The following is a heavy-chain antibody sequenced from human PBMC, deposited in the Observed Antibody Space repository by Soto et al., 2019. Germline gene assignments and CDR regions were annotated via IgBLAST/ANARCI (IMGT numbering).Heavy chain of an antibody. D-gene: IGHD3-22*01. CDR2: IYSGGST. CDR1: GFTVSSNY. Sequence: EVQLVESGGGLIQPGGSLRLSCAASGFTVSSNYMSRVRQAPGKGLEWVSVIYSGGSTYYADSVKGRFTISRDNSKNTRYLQMNSLSAEDTVVYYCASDRVDSGCPEYFQHWGQGTLVTVSS. V-gene: IGHV3-53*01. J-gene: IGHJ1*01. CDR3: ASDRVDSGCPEYFQH.